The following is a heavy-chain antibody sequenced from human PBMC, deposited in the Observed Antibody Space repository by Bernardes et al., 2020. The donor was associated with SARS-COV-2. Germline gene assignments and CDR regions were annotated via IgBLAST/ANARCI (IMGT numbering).Heavy chain of an antibody. CDR2: ITWDGDNT. J-gene: IGHJ6*02. D-gene: IGHD3-9*01. V-gene: IGHV3-20*04. Sequence: GGSLRLSCAASGFTFEDYCMTWVRQAPGKGLEWVSGITWDGDNTGYAGSGKGRFTISRDNAKNSLYLQMNSLRVEDTAIYFCARGAMGLRYLDSYYYGLDVWGRGTTVTVSS. CDR1: GFTFEDYC. CDR3: ARGAMGLRYLDSYYYGLDV.